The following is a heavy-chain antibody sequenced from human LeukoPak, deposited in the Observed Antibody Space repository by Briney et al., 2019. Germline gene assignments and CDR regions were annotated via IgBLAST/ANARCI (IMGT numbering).Heavy chain of an antibody. V-gene: IGHV3-11*06. CDR3: ARDNDFDILTGYYRGGYHDY. CDR2: ISSSSSYT. Sequence: GGSLRLSCAASGFTFSDYYMSWIRQAPGKGLEWVSYISSSSSYTNYADSVKGRFTISRDNAKNSLYLQMNSLRAEDTAVYYCARDNDFDILTGYYRGGYHDYWGQGTLVTVSS. D-gene: IGHD3-9*01. J-gene: IGHJ4*02. CDR1: GFTFSDYY.